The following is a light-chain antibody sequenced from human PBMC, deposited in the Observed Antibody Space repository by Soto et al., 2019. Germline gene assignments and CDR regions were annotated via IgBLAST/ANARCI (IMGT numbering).Light chain of an antibody. Sequence: DIQMTQSPSSVSASVGDRVTITCRASQGISSWLDWYQQKPGKAPKLLIYAASSLQSGVPSRFSGSGSGTDFTLTISSLQHEDFATYYCQQANSFPPAFGQGTKGDIK. CDR2: AAS. V-gene: IGKV1-12*01. CDR1: QGISSW. CDR3: QQANSFPPA. J-gene: IGKJ1*01.